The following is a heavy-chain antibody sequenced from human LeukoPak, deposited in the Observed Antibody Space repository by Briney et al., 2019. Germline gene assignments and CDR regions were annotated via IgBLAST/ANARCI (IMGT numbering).Heavy chain of an antibody. D-gene: IGHD6-13*01. CDR1: GYIFTNYW. CDR2: IYPGDSDT. CDR3: ARPGIPGTYYYGMDV. J-gene: IGHJ6*02. Sequence: GESLKISCKGSGYIFTNYWIGWVRHMPGKGLEWMGIIYPGDSDTRYSPSFQGQVTISADKSISTAYLQWSSLKASDTAMYYCARPGIPGTYYYGMDVWGQGTTVTVSS. V-gene: IGHV5-51*01.